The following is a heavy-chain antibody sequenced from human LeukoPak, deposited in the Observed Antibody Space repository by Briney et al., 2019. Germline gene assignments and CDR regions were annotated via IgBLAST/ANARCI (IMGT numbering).Heavy chain of an antibody. J-gene: IGHJ5*02. CDR2: IIPIFGTA. V-gene: IGHV1-69*05. D-gene: IGHD3-22*01. CDR3: ARARSPSSGYLLRDHNWFDP. CDR1: GGTFSSYA. Sequence: ASVKVSCKASGGTFSSYAISWVRQAPGQGLEWMGGIIPIFGTANYAQKFQGRVTITTDESTTTAYMELSSLRSEDTAVYYCARARSPSSGYLLRDHNWFDPWGQGTLVTVSS.